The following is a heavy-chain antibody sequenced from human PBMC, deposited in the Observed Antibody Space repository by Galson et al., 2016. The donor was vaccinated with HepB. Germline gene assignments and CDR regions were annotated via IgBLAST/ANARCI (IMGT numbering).Heavy chain of an antibody. CDR3: ARRFRYTYGPPYGMDV. CDR2: IYYSGST. V-gene: IGHV4-39*01. J-gene: IGHJ6*02. D-gene: IGHD5-18*01. Sequence: LSLTFTVSGGSISSSSYYWGWIRQPPGKGLEWIGSIYYSGSTYYNPSLQSRVTISVDTSKNQFSLKMSSVTAADTAVYYCARRFRYTYGPPYGMDVWGQGTTVTVSS. CDR1: GGSISSSSYY.